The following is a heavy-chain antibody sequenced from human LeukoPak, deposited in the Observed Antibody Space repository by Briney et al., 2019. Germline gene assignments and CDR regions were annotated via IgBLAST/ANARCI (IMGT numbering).Heavy chain of an antibody. CDR3: TTVRYSSSWYDWAYYYYYMDV. CDR1: GFTVSSNY. J-gene: IGHJ6*03. D-gene: IGHD6-13*01. V-gene: IGHV3-15*01. CDR2: IKSKTDGGTT. Sequence: GGSLRLSCAASGFTVSSNYMSWVRQAPGKGLEWVGRIKSKTDGGTTDYAAPVKGRFTISRDDSKNTLYLQMNSLKTEDTAVYYCTTVRYSSSWYDWAYYYYYMDVWGKGTTVTISS.